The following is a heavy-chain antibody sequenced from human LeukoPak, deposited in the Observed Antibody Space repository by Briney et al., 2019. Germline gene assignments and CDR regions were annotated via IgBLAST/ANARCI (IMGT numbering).Heavy chain of an antibody. CDR1: GFTFSSYD. Sequence: GGSLRLSCAASGFTFSSYDMHWVRQATGKGLEWVSAIGTAGDTYYPGSVKGRFTISRDNAKNSLYLQMNSLRAEDTAVYYCAREIVGTHKSRFDPWGQGTLVTVSS. V-gene: IGHV3-13*01. J-gene: IGHJ5*02. CDR3: AREIVGTHKSRFDP. D-gene: IGHD1-26*01. CDR2: IGTAGDT.